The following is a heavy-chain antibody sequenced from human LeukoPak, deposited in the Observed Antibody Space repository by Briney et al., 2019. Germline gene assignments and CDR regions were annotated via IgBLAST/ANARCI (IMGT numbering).Heavy chain of an antibody. CDR1: GFTFSDYY. D-gene: IGHD3-3*01. CDR3: AIAPFYYGLWSGHFDY. J-gene: IGHJ4*02. CDR2: ISPSATSI. Sequence: GGSLRLSCAASGFTFSDYYMSWIRQAPGKGLQLLSFISPSATSIHYADSVRGRFTISRDNGKNSLDLQMNSLRAEDTAVYFCAIAPFYYGLWSGHFDYWRQGSLVTVSS. V-gene: IGHV3-11*01.